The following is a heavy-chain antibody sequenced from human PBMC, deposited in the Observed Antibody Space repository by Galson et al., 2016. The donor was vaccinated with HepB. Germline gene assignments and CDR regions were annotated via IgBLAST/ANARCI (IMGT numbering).Heavy chain of an antibody. CDR2: ISGGGDST. CDR1: GFSFRLYV. D-gene: IGHD4-23*01. Sequence: SLRLSCAASGFSFRLYVMSWVRQAPGKGPEWVSGISGGGDSTYYADSVKGRFTISRDNSRNTLYLQINSLRPEDTAVYYCAREYYVGPGYWGQGTLVNVSS. J-gene: IGHJ4*02. V-gene: IGHV3-23*01. CDR3: AREYYVGPGY.